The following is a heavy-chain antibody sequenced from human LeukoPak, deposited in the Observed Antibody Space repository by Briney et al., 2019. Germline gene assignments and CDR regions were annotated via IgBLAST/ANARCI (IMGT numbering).Heavy chain of an antibody. D-gene: IGHD2-15*01. CDR1: GFTFDDYA. J-gene: IGHJ4*02. V-gene: IGHV3-9*01. CDR2: ISWNSGSI. Sequence: GGSLRLSCAASGFTFDDYAMHWVRQAPGKGLEWVSGISWNSGSIGYADSVKGRFTISRDNAKNSLYLQMNSLRAEDTAMFYCAREFSGSISRHFDYWGQGTLVTVSS. CDR3: AREFSGSISRHFDY.